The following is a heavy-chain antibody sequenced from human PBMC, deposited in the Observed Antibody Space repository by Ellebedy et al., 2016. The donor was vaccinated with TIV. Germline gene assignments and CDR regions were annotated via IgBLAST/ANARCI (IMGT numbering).Heavy chain of an antibody. CDR2: INPNSGGT. D-gene: IGHD6-6*01. Sequence: ASVKVSXXASGYTFTGYYMHWVRQAPGQGLEWMGWINPNSGGTNYAQKFQGRVTMTRDTSISTAYMELSRLRSDDTAVYYCARGGHSSSSLPYYYMDVWGKGTTVTVSS. CDR1: GYTFTGYY. V-gene: IGHV1-2*02. J-gene: IGHJ6*03. CDR3: ARGGHSSSSLPYYYMDV.